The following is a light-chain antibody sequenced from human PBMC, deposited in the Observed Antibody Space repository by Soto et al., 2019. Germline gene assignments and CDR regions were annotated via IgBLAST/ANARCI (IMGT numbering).Light chain of an antibody. CDR1: NIGYKT. J-gene: IGLJ2*01. CDR3: QVWDSGSDL. Sequence: SYELTQPPSVSVAPGQTATFICGGDNIGYKTVHWYQQRPGQAPVLVVYDDSDRPSGIPERFSGSNSGNTATLTINRVEAGDEADYYCQVWDSGSDLFGGGNKLTVL. CDR2: DDS. V-gene: IGLV3-21*02.